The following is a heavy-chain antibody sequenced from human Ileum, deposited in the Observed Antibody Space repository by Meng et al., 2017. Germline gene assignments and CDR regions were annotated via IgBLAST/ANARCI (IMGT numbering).Heavy chain of an antibody. CDR2: IFSTGSPT. J-gene: IGHJ4*02. CDR3: VRGRGPHFS. Sequence: GESLKISCVASGFTFGDYEMNWVRQAPGKGLEWISHIFSTGSPTYYIDSVEGRFVISRDNAKSSLFLQMNSLRVEDTAVYYCVRGRGPHFSWGQGTQVTVSS. CDR1: GFTFGDYE. V-gene: IGHV3-48*03. D-gene: IGHD2/OR15-2a*01.